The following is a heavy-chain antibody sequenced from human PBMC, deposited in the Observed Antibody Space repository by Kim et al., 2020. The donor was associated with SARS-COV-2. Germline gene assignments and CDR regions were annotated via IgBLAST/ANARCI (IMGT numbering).Heavy chain of an antibody. CDR1: GDSVSTNSAT. J-gene: IGHJ4*02. V-gene: IGHV6-1*01. CDR3: VKGRGGAYDY. D-gene: IGHD1-26*01. Sequence: SQTLSLTCAISGDSVSTNSATWNWIRQSPSRGLEWLGRTYYRSKWINDYALSVKSRVTINPDTSKNQFSLQLTSVTPEHTAMYYCVKGRGGAYDYWGQGT. CDR2: TYYRSKWIN.